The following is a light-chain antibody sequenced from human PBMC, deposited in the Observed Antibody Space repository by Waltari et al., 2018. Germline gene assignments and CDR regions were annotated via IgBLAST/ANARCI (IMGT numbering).Light chain of an antibody. J-gene: IGLJ1*01. CDR2: EGS. CDR3: CSYAGSRTFV. CDR1: GSDFGGYNL. V-gene: IGLV2-23*01. Sequence: SAPTQPPSVSGSLGQSLTLPRTGTGSDFGGYNLVSCYQQHPGKAPKFIIYEGSKRPSGVSTRFSGSKSGNTASLTISGLQAEDEADYYCCSYAGSRTFVFGTGTKVTVL.